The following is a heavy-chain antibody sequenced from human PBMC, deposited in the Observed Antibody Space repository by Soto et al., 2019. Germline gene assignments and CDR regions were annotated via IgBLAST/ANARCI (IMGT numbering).Heavy chain of an antibody. CDR2: ISDDGASI. CDR3: ARENSVQAWLHHFDH. J-gene: IGHJ4*02. Sequence: GSLRLSCEASGFSFSSFAMNWVRQAPWRGLEWVSYISDDGASIYYADSLKGRFTISRDNAKNSLSLQMNNLRAEDTAVYYCARENSVQAWLHHFDHWGLGTLVTVSS. V-gene: IGHV3-48*03. CDR1: GFSFSSFA. D-gene: IGHD5-18*01.